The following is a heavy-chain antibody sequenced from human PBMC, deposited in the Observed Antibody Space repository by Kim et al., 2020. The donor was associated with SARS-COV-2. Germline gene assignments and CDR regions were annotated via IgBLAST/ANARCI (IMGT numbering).Heavy chain of an antibody. CDR3: ARDGRVFDY. J-gene: IGHJ4*02. CDR2: GST. V-gene: IGHV4-39*07. Sequence: GSTYHNPSLKSRVTRSVDTSKNQFSLKLSSVTAADTAVYYCARDGRVFDYWGQGTLVTVSS.